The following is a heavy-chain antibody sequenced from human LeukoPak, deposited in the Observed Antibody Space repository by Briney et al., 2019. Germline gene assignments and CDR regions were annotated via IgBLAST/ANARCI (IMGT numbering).Heavy chain of an antibody. Sequence: PGESLRLSCAASGFTFSTYWMHWVRQAPGKGLVRVSRMPSDGSSTIYADSVKGRFTISRDNAKNTLYLQMNSLRAEDTAVYYCARGGSPPEALGDAFDIWGQGTMVTVSS. CDR3: ARGGSPPEALGDAFDI. CDR2: MPSDGSST. D-gene: IGHD1-26*01. J-gene: IGHJ3*02. V-gene: IGHV3-74*01. CDR1: GFTFSTYW.